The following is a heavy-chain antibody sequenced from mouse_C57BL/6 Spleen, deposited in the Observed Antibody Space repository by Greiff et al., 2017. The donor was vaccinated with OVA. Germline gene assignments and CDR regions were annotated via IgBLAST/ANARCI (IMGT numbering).Heavy chain of an antibody. V-gene: IGHV3-6*01. Sequence: ESGPGLVKPSQSLSLTCSVTGYSITSGYYWNWIRQFPGNKLEWMGYISYDGSNNYNPSLKNRISITRDTSKNQFFLKLNSVTTEDTATYYCASDLLRGYFDVWGTGTTVTVSS. CDR1: GYSITSGYY. CDR3: ASDLLRGYFDV. J-gene: IGHJ1*03. CDR2: ISYDGSN. D-gene: IGHD1-1*01.